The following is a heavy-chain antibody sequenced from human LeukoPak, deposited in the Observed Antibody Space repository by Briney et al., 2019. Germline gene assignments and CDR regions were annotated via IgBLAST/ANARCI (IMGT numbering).Heavy chain of an antibody. Sequence: SETLSLTCTVSGASVSSYYWSWIRQPPGKGLEWIGYVHYSGSTKYNPSLKSRVTISVDTSKNQFSLKLSSVIAADTAVYYCARWYSSGWAFDYWGQGTLVTVSS. V-gene: IGHV4-59*08. CDR1: GASVSSYY. D-gene: IGHD6-19*01. CDR2: VHYSGST. CDR3: ARWYSSGWAFDY. J-gene: IGHJ4*02.